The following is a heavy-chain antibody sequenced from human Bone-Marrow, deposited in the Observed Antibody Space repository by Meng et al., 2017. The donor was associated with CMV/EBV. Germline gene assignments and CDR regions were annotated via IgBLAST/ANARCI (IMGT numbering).Heavy chain of an antibody. D-gene: IGHD3-16*01. J-gene: IGHJ3*02. CDR2: ISSSGSTI. CDR3: ARESTWGNPAFDI. Sequence: GGSLRLSCAASGFTFSSYEMNWVRQAPGKGLEWVSYISSSGSTIYYADSVKGRFTISRDNAKNSLYLQMNSLRAEDTAVYYCARESTWGNPAFDIWGQGTMGTVSS. V-gene: IGHV3-48*03. CDR1: GFTFSSYE.